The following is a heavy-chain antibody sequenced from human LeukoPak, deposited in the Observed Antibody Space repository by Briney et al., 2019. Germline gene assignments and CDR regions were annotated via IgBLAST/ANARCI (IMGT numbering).Heavy chain of an antibody. CDR2: IRSEANSYTT. Sequence: GGSLRLSCAASGFSFSGSAIHWVRQASGKGLEWVGRIRSEANSYTTAYAASVKGRFTISRDDSKNTAYLLMNSLKTEDTAVYHCTRPPRDYYYGMDVWGQGTTVTVFS. CDR1: GFSFSGSA. CDR3: TRPPRDYYYGMDV. J-gene: IGHJ6*02. V-gene: IGHV3-73*01.